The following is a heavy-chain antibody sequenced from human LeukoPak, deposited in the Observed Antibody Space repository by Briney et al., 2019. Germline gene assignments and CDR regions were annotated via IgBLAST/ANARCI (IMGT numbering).Heavy chain of an antibody. CDR1: GFTFSGSA. CDR3: TGRVYYYGSGSYYINDY. Sequence: GGSLKPSCAASGFTFSGSAMHWVRQASGKGLEWVGRIRSKANSYATAYAASVKGRFTISRDDSKNTAYLQMNSLKTEDTAVYYCTGRVYYYGSGSYYINDYWGQGTLVTVSS. CDR2: IRSKANSYAT. V-gene: IGHV3-73*01. D-gene: IGHD3-10*01. J-gene: IGHJ4*02.